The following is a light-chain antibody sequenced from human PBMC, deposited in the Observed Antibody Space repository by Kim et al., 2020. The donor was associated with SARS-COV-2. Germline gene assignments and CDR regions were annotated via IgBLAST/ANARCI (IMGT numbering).Light chain of an antibody. CDR2: GKN. J-gene: IGLJ2*01. CDR1: SLRSYY. V-gene: IGLV3-19*01. CDR3: NSRDNNDNVL. Sequence: SSELTQDPAVSVALGQTVRITCQGDSLRSYYTTWFQQKPGQTPIVVVCGKNNRPSGIPARFSGSSSGNTASSTITGTQAGEEADYYCNSRDNNDNVLFGG.